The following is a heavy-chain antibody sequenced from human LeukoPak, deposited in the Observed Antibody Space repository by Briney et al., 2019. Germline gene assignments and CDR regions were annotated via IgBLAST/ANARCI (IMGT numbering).Heavy chain of an antibody. CDR1: GYSISSGYY. CDR2: IYHSGST. CDR3: AGATVTYTFDY. Sequence: SETLSLTCTVSGYSISSGYYWGWIRQPPGKGLAWIGSIYHSGSTYYNPSLKSRVTISVDTSKNQFSLKLSSVTAADTAVYYCAGATVTYTFDYWGQGTLVTVSS. V-gene: IGHV4-38-2*02. J-gene: IGHJ4*02. D-gene: IGHD4-17*01.